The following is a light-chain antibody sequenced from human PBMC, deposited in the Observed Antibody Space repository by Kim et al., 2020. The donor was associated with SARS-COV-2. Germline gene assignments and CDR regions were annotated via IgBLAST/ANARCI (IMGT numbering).Light chain of an antibody. CDR1: KLGDKY. J-gene: IGLJ2*01. Sequence: VSPGQTASITCSGDKLGDKYAYWYQQKPGQSPVLVIYQDSKRPSGIPERFSGSNSGNTATLTISGTQAMDEADYYCQSWDSSTVVFGGGTQLTVL. CDR3: QSWDSSTVV. CDR2: QDS. V-gene: IGLV3-1*01.